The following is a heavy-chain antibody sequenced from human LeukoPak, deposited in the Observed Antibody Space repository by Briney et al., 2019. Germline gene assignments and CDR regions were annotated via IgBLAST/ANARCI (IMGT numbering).Heavy chain of an antibody. CDR3: ARVKRVYYYYFDY. CDR2: IYYSGST. V-gene: IGHV4-39*07. J-gene: IGHJ4*02. D-gene: IGHD6-13*01. CDR1: GGSISSSSYY. Sequence: PSETLSLTCTVSGGSISSSSYYWGWIRQPPGKGLEWIGSIYYSGSTYYNPSLKSRVTISVDTSKNQFSLKLSSVTAAGTAVYYCARVKRVYYYYFDYWGQGTLVTVSS.